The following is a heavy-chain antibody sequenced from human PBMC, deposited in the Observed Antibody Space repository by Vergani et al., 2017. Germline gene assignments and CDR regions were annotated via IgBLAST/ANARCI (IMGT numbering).Heavy chain of an antibody. V-gene: IGHV3-33*08. CDR2: IWYDGSNK. CDR1: GFTFSSYA. CDR3: ARWGRWELPAKVSGKNAFDI. Sequence: VQLLESGGGLVQPGGSLRLSCAASGFTFSSYAMSWVRQAPGKGLEWVAVIWYDGSNKYYADSVKGRFTISRDNSKNTLYLQMNSLRAEDTAVYYCARWGRWELPAKVSGKNAFDIWGQGTMVTVSS. J-gene: IGHJ3*02. D-gene: IGHD1-26*01.